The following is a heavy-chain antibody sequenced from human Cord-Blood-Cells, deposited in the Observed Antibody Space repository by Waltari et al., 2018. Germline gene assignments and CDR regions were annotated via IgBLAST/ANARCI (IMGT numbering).Heavy chain of an antibody. CDR1: GFTVSSNY. V-gene: IGHV3-53*01. Sequence: EVQLVESGGGLIQPGGSLRLSCAASGFTVSSNYMSWVRPAPGKGLEWVSVIYSGGSTYYADSVKGRFTISRDNSKNTLYLQMNSLRAEDTAVYYCATGSSGSTTPDAFDIWGQGTMVTVSS. D-gene: IGHD3-3*01. J-gene: IGHJ3*02. CDR2: IYSGGST. CDR3: ATGSSGSTTPDAFDI.